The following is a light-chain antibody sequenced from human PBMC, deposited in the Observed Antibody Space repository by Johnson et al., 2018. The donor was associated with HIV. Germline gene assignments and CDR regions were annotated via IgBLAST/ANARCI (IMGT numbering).Light chain of an antibody. Sequence: HSVLTQPPSVSAAPGHKVTISCSGSSSNIGNNYVSWYQQLPGTAPKLLIYDNNKRPSGIPDRFSGSKSGTSATLGITGLQTGDEADYYCGTWDSSLSAYYVFGTGTKVTVL. CDR3: GTWDSSLSAYYV. CDR1: SSNIGNNY. V-gene: IGLV1-51*01. CDR2: DNN. J-gene: IGLJ1*01.